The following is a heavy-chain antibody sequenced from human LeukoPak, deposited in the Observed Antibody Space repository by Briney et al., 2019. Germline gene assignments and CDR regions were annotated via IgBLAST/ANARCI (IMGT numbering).Heavy chain of an antibody. CDR2: INPNSGGT. D-gene: IGHD2-2*02. CDR1: GYTFTGYY. J-gene: IGHJ6*03. Sequence: ASVKVSCKASGYTFTGYYMHWLRQAPGQGLEWMGWINPNSGGTNYAQKFQGRVTMTRDTSISTAYMELSRLRSDDTAVYYCARDRNYCSSTSCYKDSYYYYMAVWGKGTTVTVSS. CDR3: ARDRNYCSSTSCYKDSYYYYMAV. V-gene: IGHV1-2*02.